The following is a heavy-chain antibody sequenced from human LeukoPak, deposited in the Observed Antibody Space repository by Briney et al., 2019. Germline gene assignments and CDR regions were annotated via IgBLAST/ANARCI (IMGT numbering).Heavy chain of an antibody. J-gene: IGHJ4*02. Sequence: GGSLRLSCAASGFTFSSYAMSWVRQDPGKGLEWVSAISGPAGSWDYADSVKGRFTISRDNSKNTLFLQMNSLRAEDTAIYYCAKKVGLVSAPLYYFDVWGQGTLVTVSS. CDR2: ISGPAGSW. CDR1: GFTFSSYA. D-gene: IGHD5/OR15-5a*01. CDR3: AKKVGLVSAPLYYFDV. V-gene: IGHV3-23*01.